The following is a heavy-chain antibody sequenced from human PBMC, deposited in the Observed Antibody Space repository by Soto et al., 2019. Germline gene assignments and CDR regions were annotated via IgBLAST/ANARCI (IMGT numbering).Heavy chain of an antibody. Sequence: EVQLVESGGGLVQAGGSLRLFCAVSGFTFSSYEMNWVRQAPGKGLEWVSYIGTSGKTIYYADSVRGRFTISRDNAKNSLHLQMNSLRSEDTAVYFCARDPAIYSGKFDNGLDVWGRGTTVTVSS. V-gene: IGHV3-48*03. D-gene: IGHD4-4*01. CDR1: GFTFSSYE. CDR3: ARDPAIYSGKFDNGLDV. J-gene: IGHJ6*02. CDR2: IGTSGKTI.